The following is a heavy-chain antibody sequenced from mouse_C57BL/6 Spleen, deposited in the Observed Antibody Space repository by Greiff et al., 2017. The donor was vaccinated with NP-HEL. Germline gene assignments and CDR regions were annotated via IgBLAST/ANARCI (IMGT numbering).Heavy chain of an antibody. J-gene: IGHJ4*01. Sequence: EVTLVESGEGLVKPGGSLKLSCAASGFTFSSYAMSWVRQPPEKRLEWVAYISSGGDYIYYADTVKGRFTISSDNARNTLYLQISSLKYEDTAMYYCTRDGGYSNYVAMDYWGQGTSVTVSS. CDR1: GFTFSSYA. V-gene: IGHV5-9-1*02. CDR3: TRDGGYSNYVAMDY. CDR2: ISSGGDYI. D-gene: IGHD2-5*01.